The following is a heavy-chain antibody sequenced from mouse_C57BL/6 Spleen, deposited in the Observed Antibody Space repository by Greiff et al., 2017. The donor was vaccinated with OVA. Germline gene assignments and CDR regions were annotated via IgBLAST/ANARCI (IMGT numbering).Heavy chain of an antibody. Sequence: QVQLQQSGAELVRPGTSVKMSCKASGYTFTNYWLGWAKQRPGHGLEWIGDIYPGGGYTNYNEKFTGKATLTADQSSRPAYMQCSSLTSEDTAIYYGAREDHTRYFDVWGTGTTVTVSS. CDR1: GYTFTNYW. V-gene: IGHV1-63*01. J-gene: IGHJ1*03. CDR2: IYPGGGYT. CDR3: AREDHTRYFDV.